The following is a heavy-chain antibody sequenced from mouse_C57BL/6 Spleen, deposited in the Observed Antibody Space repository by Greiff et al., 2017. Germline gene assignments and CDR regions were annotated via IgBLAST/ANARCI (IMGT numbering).Heavy chain of an antibody. V-gene: IGHV2-6*01. J-gene: IGHJ3*01. CDR1: GFSLTSYG. CDR2: IWGVGST. Sequence: QVQLQQSGPGLVAPSQSLSITCTVSGFSLTSYGVDWVRQSPGKGLEWLGVIWGVGSTNYNSALKSRLSISKDNSKSQVFLKMNSLQTDDTAMYYCASAPDGGFAYWGQGTLVTVSA. CDR3: ASAPDGGFAY.